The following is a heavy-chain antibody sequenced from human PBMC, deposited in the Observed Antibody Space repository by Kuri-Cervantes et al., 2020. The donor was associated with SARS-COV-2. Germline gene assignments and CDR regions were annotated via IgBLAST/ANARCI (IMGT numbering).Heavy chain of an antibody. Sequence: GGSLRLSCAASEFIFSSSWMSWVRQAPGKGLEWVANIKQDGSEKYYLDSVKGRFTICRDNAKKSLYLQMNSLRAEDTAIYYCAKGFMETPPTRYYDPWGQGTLVTVSS. CDR1: EFIFSSSW. D-gene: IGHD4-23*01. CDR3: AKGFMETPPTRYYDP. CDR2: IKQDGSEK. V-gene: IGHV3-7*05. J-gene: IGHJ5*02.